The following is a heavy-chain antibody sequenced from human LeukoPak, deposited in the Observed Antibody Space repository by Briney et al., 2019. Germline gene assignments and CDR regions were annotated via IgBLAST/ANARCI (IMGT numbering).Heavy chain of an antibody. D-gene: IGHD5-18*01. CDR2: IYYSGST. Sequence: PSETLSLTCTVSGGSISSYYLSWIRQPPGKGLEWIGYIYYSGSTNYNPSLKSRVTISVNTSKNQFSLKLSSVIATQTAVYYCVCARGYSYADPFDYWGRGTLVTVSS. CDR3: VCARGYSYADPFDY. J-gene: IGHJ4*02. CDR1: GGSISSYY. V-gene: IGHV4-59*01.